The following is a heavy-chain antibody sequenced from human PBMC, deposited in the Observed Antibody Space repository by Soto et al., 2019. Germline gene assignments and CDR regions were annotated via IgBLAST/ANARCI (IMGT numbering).Heavy chain of an antibody. J-gene: IGHJ4*02. D-gene: IGHD2-21*01. CDR2: ISRGGDI. V-gene: IGHV3-66*01. CDR3: ARDRRDGDTI. Sequence: DVQVVESGGGLVQPGGSLRLSCAAPGFYVSGYYMSWFRQTPGKGLEWVSVISRGGDISYADSVQGRFTTSRDISRTSLDLQMNSLRAEDMAIYYCARDRRDGDTIWGQGVVVTGYS. CDR1: GFYVSGYY.